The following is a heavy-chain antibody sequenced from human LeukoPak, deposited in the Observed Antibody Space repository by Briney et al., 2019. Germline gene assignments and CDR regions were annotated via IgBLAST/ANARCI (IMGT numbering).Heavy chain of an antibody. D-gene: IGHD7-27*01. CDR2: IGGDDP. Sequence: PGGSLRLSCVASGFTFNDYAMSWVRQAPGRGLEWISGIGGDDPYYADSVRGRFTTVRDNSKSTVYLYMDSLRAEDTDVYYCAKDGQSFNSIWDYFDSWGQGTLVTVSS. CDR3: AKDGQSFNSIWDYFDS. CDR1: GFTFNDYA. J-gene: IGHJ4*02. V-gene: IGHV3-23*01.